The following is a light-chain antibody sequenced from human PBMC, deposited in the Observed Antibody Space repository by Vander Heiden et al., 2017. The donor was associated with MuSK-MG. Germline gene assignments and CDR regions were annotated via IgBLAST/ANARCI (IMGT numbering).Light chain of an antibody. CDR2: DVS. V-gene: IGLV2-14*01. CDR3: SYSTSRSTDLV. J-gene: IGLJ2*01. CDR1: SSDVGGYNY. Sequence: QSALTQPAPVSGSPGHSITISCTGTSSDVGGYNYVSWYQQHPGKDPKRMMYDVSNRPSGVSNRFSCYKSGNTASRNTSGLQDEDEADDYCSYSTSRSTDLVFGGGTKLTVL.